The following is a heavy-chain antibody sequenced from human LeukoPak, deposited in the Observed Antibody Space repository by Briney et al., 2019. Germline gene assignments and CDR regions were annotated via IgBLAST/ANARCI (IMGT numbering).Heavy chain of an antibody. CDR1: GYTFTSYG. V-gene: IGHV1-18*01. D-gene: IGHD6-13*01. CDR2: ISAYNGNT. J-gene: IGHJ4*02. CDR3: ARAPRYSSSWYYVDY. Sequence: ASVKVSCKASGYTFTSYGISWVRQAPGRGLEWMGWISAYNGNTNYAQKLQGRVTMTTDTSTSTAYMELRSLRSDDTAVYYCARAPRYSSSWYYVDYWGQGTLVTVSS.